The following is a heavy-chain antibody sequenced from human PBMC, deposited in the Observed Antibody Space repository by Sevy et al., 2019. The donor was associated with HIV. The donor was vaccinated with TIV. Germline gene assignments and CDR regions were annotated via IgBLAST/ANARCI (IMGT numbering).Heavy chain of an antibody. Sequence: ASVKVSCKASGYTFTSYDINWVRQATGQGLEWMGWRNPNSGNTDYAQKFQGRVTMTRNTSISTAYMELSSLRSEDTAAYYCARGFVAAAATYAFDIWGQGTMVTVSS. CDR2: RNPNSGNT. J-gene: IGHJ3*02. V-gene: IGHV1-8*01. CDR3: ARGFVAAAATYAFDI. D-gene: IGHD6-25*01. CDR1: GYTFTSYD.